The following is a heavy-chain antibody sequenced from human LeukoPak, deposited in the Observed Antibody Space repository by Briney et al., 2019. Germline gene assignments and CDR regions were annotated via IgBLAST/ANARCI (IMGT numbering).Heavy chain of an antibody. CDR3: ARRSGNGFDI. Sequence: ASVKVSCKASGYTFTSYGISWVRQAPGQGLEYLGWINTNTGDPTFAQGFTRLFVFSLDTSVSTTYLQISRLKPEDTAIYYCARRSGNGFDIWGQGTMVTVSS. CDR1: GYTFTSYG. J-gene: IGHJ3*02. CDR2: INTNTGDP. V-gene: IGHV7-4-1*02.